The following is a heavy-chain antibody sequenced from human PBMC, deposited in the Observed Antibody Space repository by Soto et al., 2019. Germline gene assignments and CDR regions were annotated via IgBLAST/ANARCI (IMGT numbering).Heavy chain of an antibody. Sequence: GGSLRLSCAASGFTFSPHAMHWVRQGPGKGLEWVAVISYEGSNKYYADSVKGRFTISSDNSKNTLYLQMNSLRAEDTAVYYCARERNTGYDYSYYYGMDVWGQGTTVTVSS. CDR2: ISYEGSNK. V-gene: IGHV3-30-3*01. CDR3: ARERNTGYDYSYYYGMDV. J-gene: IGHJ6*02. CDR1: GFTFSPHA. D-gene: IGHD5-18*01.